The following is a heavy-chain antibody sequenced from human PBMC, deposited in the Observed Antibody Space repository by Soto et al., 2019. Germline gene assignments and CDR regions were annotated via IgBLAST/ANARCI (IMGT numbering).Heavy chain of an antibody. J-gene: IGHJ5*02. CDR1: GFTVSSNY. Sequence: GGSLRLSCAASGFTVSSNYMSWVRQAPGKGLEWVSVIYSGGSTYYADSVKGRFTISRDNSKNTLYLQMNSVRAEDTAVYYCARVPYIAVGGPNWFDPWGQGTLVTVSS. CDR3: ARVPYIAVGGPNWFDP. V-gene: IGHV3-66*01. CDR2: IYSGGST. D-gene: IGHD6-19*01.